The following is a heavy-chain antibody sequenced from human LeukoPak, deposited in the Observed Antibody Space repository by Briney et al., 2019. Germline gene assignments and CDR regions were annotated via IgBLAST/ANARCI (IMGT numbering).Heavy chain of an antibody. CDR1: GGSISTYY. D-gene: IGHD2-15*01. J-gene: IGHJ5*02. CDR3: ARHYSARFDP. Sequence: PSETLSLTCTVSGGSISTYYWSWIRQPPGKGLEWIGYIYTSGSTDYNPSLKSRVTISLDTSNNQFSLNLNSVTAADTAVYYCARHYSARFDPWGQGTLVTVSS. V-gene: IGHV4-4*09. CDR2: IYTSGST.